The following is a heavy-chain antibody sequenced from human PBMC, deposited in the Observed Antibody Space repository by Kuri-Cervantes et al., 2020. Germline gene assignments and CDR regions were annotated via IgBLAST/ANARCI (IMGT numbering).Heavy chain of an antibody. CDR2: IYHSGST. Sequence: SQTLSLTCAVSGYSISSGYYWGWIRQPPGKGLEWIGSIYHSGSTNYNPSLKSRVTISVDTSKNQFSLKLNSVTAADTAVYYCVRGGTRRIVGTTRAFDIWGQGTMVTVSS. CDR3: VRGGTRRIVGTTRAFDI. V-gene: IGHV4-38-2*01. CDR1: GYSISSGYY. J-gene: IGHJ3*02. D-gene: IGHD1-26*01.